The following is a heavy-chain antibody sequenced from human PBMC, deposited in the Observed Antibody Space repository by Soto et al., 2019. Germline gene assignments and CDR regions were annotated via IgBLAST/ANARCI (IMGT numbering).Heavy chain of an antibody. V-gene: IGHV3-23*01. Sequence: GGSMRLSCAASGLTFSSYVMSWVRQAPGKGLEWVSGVSGVGGSTYYADSVKGRFTISRDNSKNTLYLQMNSLRAEDTAVYYCAKSRFCDYWGQGTLVTVSS. CDR1: GLTFSSYV. D-gene: IGHD3-3*01. CDR3: AKSRFCDY. J-gene: IGHJ4*02. CDR2: VSGVGGST.